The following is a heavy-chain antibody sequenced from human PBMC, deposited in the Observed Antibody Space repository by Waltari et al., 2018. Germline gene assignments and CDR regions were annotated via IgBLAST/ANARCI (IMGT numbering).Heavy chain of an antibody. D-gene: IGHD3-22*01. CDR3: ARDRTMIVVAYWFDP. J-gene: IGHJ5*02. CDR2: IWYDGSNK. CDR1: GFTFSSYG. V-gene: IGHV3-33*01. Sequence: QVQLVESGGGVVQPGRSLRLSCAASGFTFSSYGMHWVRQAPGKGLEWVAVIWYDGSNKYYADSVKGRFTISRDNSKNTLYLQMNSLRAEDTAVYYCARDRTMIVVAYWFDPWGQGTLVTVSS.